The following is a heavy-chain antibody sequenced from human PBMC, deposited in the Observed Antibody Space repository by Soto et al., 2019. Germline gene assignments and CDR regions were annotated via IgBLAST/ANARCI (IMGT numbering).Heavy chain of an antibody. V-gene: IGHV1-46*01. CDR1: EDTFTSYY. D-gene: IGHD1-26*01. CDR3: ARSSGGVVGIIIEGSNWFGS. CDR2: INPNGGST. Sequence: ASVKVSCKAPEDTFTSYYINWVRQAPGQGLEWMGIINPNGGSTRYAQKFQGRVTFTRDTPASTVYLELRSLRSDDTAFYYCARSSGGVVGIIIEGSNWFGSWGQGTLVTVSS. J-gene: IGHJ5*01.